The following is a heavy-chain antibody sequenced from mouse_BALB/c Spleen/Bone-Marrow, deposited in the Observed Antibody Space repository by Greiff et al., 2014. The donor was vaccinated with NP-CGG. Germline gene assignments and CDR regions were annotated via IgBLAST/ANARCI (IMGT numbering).Heavy chain of an antibody. CDR1: GYTFTSYV. Sequence: VQLQQSGPELVKPGASVKMSCKASGYTFTSYVMHWVKQKPGQGLEWIGYINPYNVGTKYNEKFKGKATLTSDNSSSTAYMELSSLTSEDYAVDYSASPEVDYFAYWGQGTILTVSA. CDR3: ASPEVDYFAY. V-gene: IGHV1-14*01. CDR2: INPYNVGT. J-gene: IGHJ2*01.